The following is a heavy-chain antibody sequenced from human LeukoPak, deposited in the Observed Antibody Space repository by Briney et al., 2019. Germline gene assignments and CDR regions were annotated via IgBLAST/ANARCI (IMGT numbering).Heavy chain of an antibody. Sequence: GGSLRLSCAASGFTFSSYGMHWVRQAPGKGLEWVAIIWYDGSNKYYADSVKGRFTISRDNSKNTLYLQMNSLRAEDTAVYYCAKDLHYDSSGPLHWGQGTLVTVSS. CDR2: IWYDGSNK. CDR1: GFTFSSYG. D-gene: IGHD3-22*01. CDR3: AKDLHYDSSGPLH. J-gene: IGHJ4*02. V-gene: IGHV3-33*06.